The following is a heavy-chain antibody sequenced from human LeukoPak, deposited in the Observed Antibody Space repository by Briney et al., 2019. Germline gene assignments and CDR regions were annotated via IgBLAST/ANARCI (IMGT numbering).Heavy chain of an antibody. CDR3: ARALCSGGSCYIDY. D-gene: IGHD2-15*01. V-gene: IGHV1-2*06. J-gene: IGHJ4*02. Sequence: ASVKVSCKTSGYTFTGNYIHWVRQAPGQGLEWMGRINPNSGGTDCAQKFQGRVTMTRGTSISTAYMELSRLRSDDTAVYYCARALCSGGSCYIDYWGQGILVTVSS. CDR2: INPNSGGT. CDR1: GYTFTGNY.